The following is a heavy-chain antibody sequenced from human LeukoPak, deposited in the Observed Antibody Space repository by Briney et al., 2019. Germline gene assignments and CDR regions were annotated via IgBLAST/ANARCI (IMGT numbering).Heavy chain of an antibody. CDR3: ARHGRYCSGGSCYWGYYFDY. Sequence: GESLKISCKGSGYSFTSYWIGWVRQMPGKGLEWMGIIYPGDSDTRYSPSFQGQVTISADKSISTAYLQWSSLKASDTAMYYCARHGRYCSGGSCYWGYYFDYWGQGTLVTVSS. J-gene: IGHJ4*02. CDR2: IYPGDSDT. CDR1: GYSFTSYW. V-gene: IGHV5-51*01. D-gene: IGHD2-15*01.